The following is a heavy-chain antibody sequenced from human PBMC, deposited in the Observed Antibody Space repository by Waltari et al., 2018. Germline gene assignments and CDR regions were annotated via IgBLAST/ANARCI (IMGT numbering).Heavy chain of an antibody. CDR2: ISGSGGST. Sequence: EVQLLESGGGLVQPGGSLRLSCAASGLTFSSYAMSWVRQAPGKGLEWVSAISGSGGSTYYADSVKGRFTISRDNSKNTLYLQMNSLRAEDTAVYYCAKDLVSSGWYGSFDYWGQGTLVTVSS. D-gene: IGHD6-19*01. V-gene: IGHV3-23*01. J-gene: IGHJ4*02. CDR3: AKDLVSSGWYGSFDY. CDR1: GLTFSSYA.